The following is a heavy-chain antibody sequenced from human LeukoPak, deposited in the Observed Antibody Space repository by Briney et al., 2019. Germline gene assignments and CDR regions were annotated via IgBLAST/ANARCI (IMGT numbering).Heavy chain of an antibody. D-gene: IGHD2-2*01. J-gene: IGHJ6*02. V-gene: IGHV3-33*01. CDR2: IWYDGGNK. Sequence: PGGSLRLSCEASGFTFSSYGMHWVRQAPGKGLEWVAVIWYDGGNKYYGDSVKGRFTISRDNSKNTLYLQMNSLRAADTAVYYCARGQYCTTTGCYSVYYYYYGMDVWGQGTTVTVSS. CDR3: ARGQYCTTTGCYSVYYYYYGMDV. CDR1: GFTFSSYG.